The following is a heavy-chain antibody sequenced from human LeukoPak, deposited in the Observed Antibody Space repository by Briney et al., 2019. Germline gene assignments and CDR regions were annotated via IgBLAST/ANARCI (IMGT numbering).Heavy chain of an antibody. Sequence: GASVTVSCTASGYTFISYGISWVRQAPGQGLEWMGWISAYNGNTNYAQKLQGRVTITTDTSTSTAYMELRSLRSDDTAVYYCAREAAAGTRWFDPWGQGTLVTVSS. V-gene: IGHV1-18*01. CDR2: ISAYNGNT. D-gene: IGHD6-13*01. J-gene: IGHJ5*02. CDR3: AREAAAGTRWFDP. CDR1: GYTFISYG.